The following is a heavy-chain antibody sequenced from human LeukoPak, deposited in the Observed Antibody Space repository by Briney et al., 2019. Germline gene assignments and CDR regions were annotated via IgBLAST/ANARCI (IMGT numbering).Heavy chain of an antibody. D-gene: IGHD2-2*01. CDR2: SIYTGST. J-gene: IGHJ4*02. V-gene: IGHV4-59*12. CDR1: IGSIDCYY. CDR3: ARVYQSAEYYFDY. Sequence: SETLSLTCTVSIGSIDCYYWGWIRQPPGKGLEWIGYSIYTGSTEYHPSLKSRVTISLLTSKNQFSLKRLSAITADTAVYYCARVYQSAEYYFDYWGQGNLVSVSS.